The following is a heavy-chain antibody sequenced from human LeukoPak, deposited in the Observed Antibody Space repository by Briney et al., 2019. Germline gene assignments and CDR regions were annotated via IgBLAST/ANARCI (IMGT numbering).Heavy chain of an antibody. CDR3: ASPKGTVAQLI. CDR2: IFHSGST. V-gene: IGHV4-4*02. Sequence: PSGTLSLTCAVSGGSISSSNWWSWVRQPPGKGLEWIGEIFHSGSTNYNPSLRSRVTISVDTSKNQFSLKLSSVTAADTAVYYCASPKGTVAQLIWGQGTLVTVSS. J-gene: IGHJ4*02. D-gene: IGHD6-19*01. CDR1: GGSISSSNW.